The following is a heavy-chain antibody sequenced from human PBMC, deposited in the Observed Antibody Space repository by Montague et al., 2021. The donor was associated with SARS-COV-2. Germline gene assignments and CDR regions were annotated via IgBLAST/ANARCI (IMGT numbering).Heavy chain of an antibody. V-gene: IGHV3-13*05. CDR3: ARGVKSTIRGIITKRTPPPRGNMDV. CDR2: VDTAGDP. D-gene: IGHD3-10*01. J-gene: IGHJ6*02. Sequence: SLRLSCAASGPTFSSYDFHWVRQGTGKGLEWVSAVDTAGDPYYADSVKGRFTISRENAKNYVYLQLDSLRAGDTAVYYCARGVKSTIRGIITKRTPPPRGNMDVWGQGTAVIVSS. CDR1: GPTFSSYD.